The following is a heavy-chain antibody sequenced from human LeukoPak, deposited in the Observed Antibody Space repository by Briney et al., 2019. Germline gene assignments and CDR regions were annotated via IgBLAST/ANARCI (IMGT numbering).Heavy chain of an antibody. CDR2: ISYDGDNK. J-gene: IGHJ6*02. CDR1: GFTFSNYA. CDR3: ARDTEGYIYGYYYYGMDV. V-gene: IGHV3-30-3*01. D-gene: IGHD5-18*01. Sequence: GGSLRLSCAASGFTFSNYAMHWVRQAPGKGLEWVAVISYDGDNKYYTNSVKGRFTISRDNSKNSLYLQMNSLRNDDTALYYCARDTEGYIYGYYYYGMDVWGQGTTVTVSS.